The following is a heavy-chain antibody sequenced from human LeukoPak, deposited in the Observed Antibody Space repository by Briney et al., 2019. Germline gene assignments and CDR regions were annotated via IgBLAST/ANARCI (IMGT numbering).Heavy chain of an antibody. CDR3: GKGYYSDYSGPPHH. CDR2: ISGDGSRT. Sequence: PGGSLRLSCAASGFTFEDSAMYWVRQTPGKGLEWVSLISGDGSRTYYGDSVKGRFTISRVNGKNSLYLQMNSLRTEDTALYYCGKGYYSDYSGPPHHWGQGTLVTVSS. CDR1: GFTFEDSA. J-gene: IGHJ5*02. D-gene: IGHD3-22*01. V-gene: IGHV3-43*02.